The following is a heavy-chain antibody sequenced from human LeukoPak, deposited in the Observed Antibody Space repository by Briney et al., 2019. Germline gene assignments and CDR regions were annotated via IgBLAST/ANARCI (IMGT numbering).Heavy chain of an antibody. CDR2: IYTSGST. CDR1: GGSISSYY. V-gene: IGHV4-4*07. J-gene: IGHJ5*02. D-gene: IGHD5-12*01. Sequence: SETLSLTCTVSGGSISSYYWSWIRQPAGKGLEWIGRIYTSGSTNYNPSLKSRVTMSVDTSKNQFSLKLSSVTAADTAVYYCARDPSSWLRFGGGYWFDPWGQGTLVTVSS. CDR3: ARDPSSWLRFGGGYWFDP.